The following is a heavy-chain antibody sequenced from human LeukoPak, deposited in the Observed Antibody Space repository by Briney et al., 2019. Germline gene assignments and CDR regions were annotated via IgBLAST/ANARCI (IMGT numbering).Heavy chain of an antibody. D-gene: IGHD6-13*01. CDR1: GYTFTGYY. J-gene: IGHJ6*03. V-gene: IGHV1-2*02. Sequence: ASVKVSCKASGYTFTGYYMHWVRQAPGQGLEWMGWINPNSGGTNYAQKFQGRVTMTRDTTISTAYMELSRLRSDDTAVYYCARXQQLVEYYYMDVWGKGTTVTISS. CDR2: INPNSGGT. CDR3: ARXQQLVEYYYMDV.